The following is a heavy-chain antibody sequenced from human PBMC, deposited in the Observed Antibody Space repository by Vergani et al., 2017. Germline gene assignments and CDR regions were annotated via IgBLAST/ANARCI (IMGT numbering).Heavy chain of an antibody. V-gene: IGHV5-51*01. CDR2: IHPADSDT. Sequence: EVQLVQSGAEVKKPGESLKIPCQISGYSFTNYWIGWVRQMPGKGLEWMGIIHPADSDTRYSPSFQGQVTISVDKSISTAYLQRSSLRASDSAMYYCASNSPYCGGDCCFDYWSQGTLVTVSS. J-gene: IGHJ4*02. CDR1: GYSFTNYW. D-gene: IGHD2-21*02. CDR3: ASNSPYCGGDCCFDY.